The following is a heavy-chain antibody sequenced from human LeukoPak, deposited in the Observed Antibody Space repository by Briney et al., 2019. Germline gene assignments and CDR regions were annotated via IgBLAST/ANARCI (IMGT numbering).Heavy chain of an antibody. Sequence: PGGSLRLSCAASGFTFSSYSMNWVRQAPGKGLEWVSYISSSSTTIYYAGSVKGRFTISRDNAKNSLYLQMNSLRAEDTAVYYCARVDYGETWDYWGQGTLVTVSS. J-gene: IGHJ4*02. CDR2: ISSSSTTI. CDR3: ARVDYGETWDY. D-gene: IGHD4-17*01. CDR1: GFTFSSYS. V-gene: IGHV3-48*04.